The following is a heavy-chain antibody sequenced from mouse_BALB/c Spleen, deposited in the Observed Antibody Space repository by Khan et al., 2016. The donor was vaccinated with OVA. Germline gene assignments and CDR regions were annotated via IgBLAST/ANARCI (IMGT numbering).Heavy chain of an antibody. CDR1: GFTFGDYY. Sequence: EVELVESGGGLVKPGGSLKLSCAASGFTFGDYYMYWVRQTPEKRLEWVATISDGGSYTYYPDSVKGRVTISRDNAKNNLYLQMSSLQSEDTAMYSCARAGYGVFAYWGPGTLVTVSA. J-gene: IGHJ3*01. CDR3: ARAGYGVFAY. CDR2: ISDGGSYT. V-gene: IGHV5-4*02. D-gene: IGHD1-1*02.